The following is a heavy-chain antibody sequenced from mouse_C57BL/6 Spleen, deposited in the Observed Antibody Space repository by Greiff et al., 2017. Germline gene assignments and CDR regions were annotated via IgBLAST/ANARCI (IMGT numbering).Heavy chain of an antibody. Sequence: QVQLKQSGAELVKPGASVKISCKASGYAFSSYWLNWVKQRPGKGLEWIGDIYPGSGSTNYNEKFKSKATLTVDTSSSTAYMQLSSLTSEDSAVYYCARGDYGRLAYWGQGTLVTVSA. J-gene: IGHJ3*01. V-gene: IGHV1-55*01. CDR2: IYPGSGST. D-gene: IGHD2-4*01. CDR3: ARGDYGRLAY. CDR1: GYAFSSYW.